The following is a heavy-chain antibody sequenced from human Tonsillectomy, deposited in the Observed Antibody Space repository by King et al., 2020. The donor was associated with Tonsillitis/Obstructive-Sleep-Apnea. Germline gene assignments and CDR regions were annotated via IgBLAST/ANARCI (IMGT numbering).Heavy chain of an antibody. Sequence: ITLKESGPTLVKPTQTLTLTCTFSWFSLSTSGVGVGWIRQPPGKALEWLALIYLDDDKRYSPSLKSRLTITKDTSKNQVVLTMTNMDPVDTATYYCAHSAVVPAAMRSAFDIWGQGTMVTVSS. D-gene: IGHD2-2*01. V-gene: IGHV2-5*02. CDR2: IYLDDDK. CDR3: AHSAVVPAAMRSAFDI. CDR1: WFSLSTSGVG. J-gene: IGHJ3*02.